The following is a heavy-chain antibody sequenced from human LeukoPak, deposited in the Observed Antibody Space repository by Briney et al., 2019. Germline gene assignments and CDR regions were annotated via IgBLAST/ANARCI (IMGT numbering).Heavy chain of an antibody. Sequence: SQTLSLTCTVSSGSISSGSSYWSWIRQPAGKGLEGIGRISNSGSTNYNPSLKTRVTISIDTSQIHFSLRLSSVTAADTAVYYCAKAVDNYGGFDYWGQGTLVTVSS. V-gene: IGHV4-61*02. J-gene: IGHJ4*02. D-gene: IGHD4-11*01. CDR3: AKAVDNYGGFDY. CDR1: SGSISSGSSY. CDR2: ISNSGST.